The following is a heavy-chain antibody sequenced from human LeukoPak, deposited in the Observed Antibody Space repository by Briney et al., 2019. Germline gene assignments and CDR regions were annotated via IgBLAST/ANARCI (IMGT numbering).Heavy chain of an antibody. J-gene: IGHJ3*02. D-gene: IGHD1-26*01. CDR3: VRVISGSYAFDI. CDR2: SRNKANSYTT. Sequence: AGSLRLSCAASGFIFSDHYMDWVRQAPGKGLDWVGRSRNKANSYTTESAASVKGRFTISRDDSKNSLYLQMSSLKTEDTAVYYCVRVISGSYAFDIWGQGTMVTVSS. CDR1: GFIFSDHY. V-gene: IGHV3-72*01.